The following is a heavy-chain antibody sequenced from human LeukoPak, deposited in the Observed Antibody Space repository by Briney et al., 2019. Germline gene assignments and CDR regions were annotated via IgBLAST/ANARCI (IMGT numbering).Heavy chain of an antibody. CDR2: IYTSGST. Sequence: SETLSLTCTVSGGSISSYYWSWIRQPAGKGLEWIGHIYTSGSTNYNPSLKSRVTMSVDTSKNQFSLKLRSVTAADTAVYYCARVTSRLGWFDPWGQGTLVTVSS. CDR3: ARVTSRLGWFDP. J-gene: IGHJ5*02. CDR1: GGSISSYY. V-gene: IGHV4-4*07. D-gene: IGHD1-14*01.